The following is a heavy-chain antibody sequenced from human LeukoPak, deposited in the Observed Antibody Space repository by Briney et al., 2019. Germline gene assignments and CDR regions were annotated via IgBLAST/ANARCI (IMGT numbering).Heavy chain of an antibody. Sequence: PGGSLRLSCAASGFTFSSYWMHWVRQAPGKGLVWVSRINSDGSSTSYADSVKGRFTISRDNAKNTLYLQMNSLRAEDTAVYYCAKEGYYYDSSGYYSFFDYWGQGTLVTVSS. V-gene: IGHV3-74*01. CDR2: INSDGSST. CDR1: GFTFSSYW. J-gene: IGHJ4*02. CDR3: AKEGYYYDSSGYYSFFDY. D-gene: IGHD3-22*01.